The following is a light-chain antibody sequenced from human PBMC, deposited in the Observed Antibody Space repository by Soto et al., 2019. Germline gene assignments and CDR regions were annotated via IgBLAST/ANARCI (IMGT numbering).Light chain of an antibody. CDR3: HQRQSWPRT. Sequence: EIVLTQSPVTLSLSPGEEATLSCRASQSVTTRYLAWYQQKPGQAPRLLMYQTSIRAAGIPARFSASGSGTDFTLTISDVQPEDFALYYCHQRQSWPRTFGQGTKVDIK. V-gene: IGKV3D-20*02. J-gene: IGKJ1*01. CDR1: QSVTTRY. CDR2: QTS.